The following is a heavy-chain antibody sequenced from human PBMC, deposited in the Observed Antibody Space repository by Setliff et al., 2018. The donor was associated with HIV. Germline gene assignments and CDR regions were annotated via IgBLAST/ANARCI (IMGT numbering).Heavy chain of an antibody. CDR1: GYTFTDYF. CDR2: ISPYNGNT. Sequence: ASVKVSCKSSGYTFTDYFIHWVRQAPGQGLEWMGWISPYNGNTNYVQKLQGRVTITTDTSTSTAYMELRSLRSDDTALYYCARKPTGSPSDYWGQGTLVTVSS. D-gene: IGHD2-2*01. J-gene: IGHJ4*02. V-gene: IGHV1-18*04. CDR3: ARKPTGSPSDY.